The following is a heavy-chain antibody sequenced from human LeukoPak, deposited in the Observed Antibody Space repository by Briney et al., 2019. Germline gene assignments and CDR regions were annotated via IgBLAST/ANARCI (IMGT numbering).Heavy chain of an antibody. D-gene: IGHD2-2*01. V-gene: IGHV3-23*01. Sequence: GGSLRLSCTASGFIFNNYGLIWVRQAPGKGLEWVSAISNDGGGTNYADFVKGRFTISRDNSKNTLFLQMNSLRAEDTAVYYCARVTPKRYCSSTSCFNDYWGQGTLVTVSS. CDR2: ISNDGGGT. J-gene: IGHJ4*02. CDR3: ARVTPKRYCSSTSCFNDY. CDR1: GFIFNNYG.